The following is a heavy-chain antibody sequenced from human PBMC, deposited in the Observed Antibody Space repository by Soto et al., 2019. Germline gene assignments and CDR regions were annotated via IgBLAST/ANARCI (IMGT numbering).Heavy chain of an antibody. J-gene: IGHJ4*02. Sequence: QVHLVQSGAEVKKPGASVKVSCKGSGYAFTTYGITWVRQAPGQGLEWMGWISAHNGNTNYAQKLQSRVTVTRDTSTSTAYMELRRRRPEDTDVYYCARGRYGDYWGQGALVTVSS. CDR2: ISAHNGNT. V-gene: IGHV1-18*01. CDR1: GYAFTTYG. CDR3: ARGRYGDY. D-gene: IGHD1-1*01.